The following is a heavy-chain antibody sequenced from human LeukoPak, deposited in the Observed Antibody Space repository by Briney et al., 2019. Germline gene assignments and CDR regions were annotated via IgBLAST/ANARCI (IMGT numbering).Heavy chain of an antibody. D-gene: IGHD2-15*01. V-gene: IGHV3-49*04. CDR3: TRGSGRFEY. Sequence: GRSLRLSCTASGFTFGNFPITWVRQAPGKGLEWVGYIRAKDYGGTTEYAAAVKGRCTISRDDSKAIAYLQMNSLQTEDTGVYYCTRGSGRFEYWGQGTLVTVSS. CDR2: IRAKDYGGTT. CDR1: GFTFGNFP. J-gene: IGHJ4*02.